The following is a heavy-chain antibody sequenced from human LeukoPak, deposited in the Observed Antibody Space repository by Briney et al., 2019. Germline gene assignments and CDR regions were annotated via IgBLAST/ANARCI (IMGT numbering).Heavy chain of an antibody. CDR3: ARGLLWFGRPFDY. Sequence: AGGSLRLSCAASGFTFSSYWMSWVRQAPGKGLEWVANIKQDGNEQYYVDSVKGRFTISRDNARNSLYLQMNSLRAEDTAVYYCARGLLWFGRPFDYWGQGTLVTVSS. D-gene: IGHD3-10*01. CDR2: IKQDGNEQ. V-gene: IGHV3-7*01. CDR1: GFTFSSYW. J-gene: IGHJ4*02.